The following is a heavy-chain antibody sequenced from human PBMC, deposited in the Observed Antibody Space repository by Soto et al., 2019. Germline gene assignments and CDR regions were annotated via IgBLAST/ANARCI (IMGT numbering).Heavy chain of an antibody. V-gene: IGHV3-11*06. CDR3: ARDKLVRGVSLDAFDI. CDR2: ISSSSSYT. CDR1: GFTFSDYY. J-gene: IGHJ3*02. D-gene: IGHD3-10*01. Sequence: AGGSLRLSCAASGFTFSDYYMSWIRQAPGKGLEWVSYISSSSSYTNYADSVKGRFTISRDNAKNSLYLQMNSLRAEDTAVYYCARDKLVRGVSLDAFDIWGQGTMVTVSS.